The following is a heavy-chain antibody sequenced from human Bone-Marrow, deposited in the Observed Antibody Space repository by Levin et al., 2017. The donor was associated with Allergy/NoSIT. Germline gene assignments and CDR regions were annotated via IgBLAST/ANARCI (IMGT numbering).Heavy chain of an antibody. D-gene: IGHD3-9*01. Sequence: GSLRLSCAVYGGSFSGYYWSWIRQPPGKGLEWIGEINHSGSTNYNPSLKSRVTISVDTSKNQFSLKLSSVTAADTAVYYCARGGRIDNYDILTGGDYWGQGTLVTVSS. V-gene: IGHV4-34*01. CDR3: ARGGRIDNYDILTGGDY. CDR1: GGSFSGYY. CDR2: INHSGST. J-gene: IGHJ4*02.